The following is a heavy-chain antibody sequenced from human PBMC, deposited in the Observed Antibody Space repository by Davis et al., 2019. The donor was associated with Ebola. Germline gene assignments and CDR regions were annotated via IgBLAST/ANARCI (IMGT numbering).Heavy chain of an antibody. CDR1: GYTFTSYY. V-gene: IGHV1-2*06. Sequence: ASVKVSCKASGYTFTSYYMHWVRQAPGQGLEWMGRINPNSGGTNYAQKFQGRVTMSRDTSINTAYMELSGLRSDDTAFYYCARETYSGNYYYFDYWGQGTLVTVSS. J-gene: IGHJ4*02. D-gene: IGHD1-26*01. CDR3: ARETYSGNYYYFDY. CDR2: INPNSGGT.